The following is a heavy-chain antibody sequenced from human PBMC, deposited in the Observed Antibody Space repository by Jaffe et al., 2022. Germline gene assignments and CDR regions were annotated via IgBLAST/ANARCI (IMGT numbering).Heavy chain of an antibody. CDR3: ARDLVVAETDDAFDM. V-gene: IGHV1-3*01. D-gene: IGHD2-15*01. CDR1: GYTFTSYA. Sequence: QVQLVQSGAEVKKPGASVKVSCKASGYTFTSYAIDWVRQAPGQRLEWMGWINAGNGNTKYSQKFQGRVTITRDTSANTAYMELSSLRSEDTAVYYCARDLVVAETDDAFDMWGQGTMVTVSS. J-gene: IGHJ3*02. CDR2: INAGNGNT.